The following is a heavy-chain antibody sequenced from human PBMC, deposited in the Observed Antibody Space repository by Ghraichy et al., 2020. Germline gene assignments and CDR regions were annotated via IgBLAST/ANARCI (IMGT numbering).Heavy chain of an antibody. J-gene: IGHJ6*02. D-gene: IGHD6-13*01. Sequence: SQTLSLTCSVSGGSITSYYWSWIRQWPGKGLEWIAYIYYSGYTDYNPSLKSRVTISVETSKSQFSLKLSSVTAADTAVYYCARVIGPGTGYYYGVDVWGQGTTVTVSS. CDR2: IYYSGYT. CDR1: GGSITSYY. V-gene: IGHV4-59*01. CDR3: ARVIGPGTGYYYGVDV.